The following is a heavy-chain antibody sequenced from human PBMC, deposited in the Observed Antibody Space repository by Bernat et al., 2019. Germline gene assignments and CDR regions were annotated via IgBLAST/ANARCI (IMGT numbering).Heavy chain of an antibody. CDR1: GFTVSFNY. Sequence: EVQLVESGGGLVQRGGSLRLSCAASGFTVSFNYMSWVRQAPGKGLEWVSIIYSGGNTYYADYVKGRFTISRENSKNTLYLQMNSLRVEDTAVYYCARLYDAFDIWGQGTKVTVSS. CDR2: IYSGGNT. V-gene: IGHV3-66*01. CDR3: ARLYDAFDI. J-gene: IGHJ3*02.